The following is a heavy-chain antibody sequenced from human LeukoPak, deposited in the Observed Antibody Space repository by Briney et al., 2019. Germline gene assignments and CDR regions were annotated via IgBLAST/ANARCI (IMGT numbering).Heavy chain of an antibody. CDR1: GGSISSYY. J-gene: IGHJ6*03. CDR2: IYYSGST. CDR3: ARSYSSSWYIPQYYYYMDV. D-gene: IGHD6-13*01. V-gene: IGHV4-59*01. Sequence: PSETLSLTCTVSGGSISSYYWSWIRQPPGKGLEWIGYIYYSGSTNYNPSLKSRVTISVDTSKNQFSLKLSSVTAADTAVYYCARSYSSSWYIPQYYYYMDVWGKGTTVTVSS.